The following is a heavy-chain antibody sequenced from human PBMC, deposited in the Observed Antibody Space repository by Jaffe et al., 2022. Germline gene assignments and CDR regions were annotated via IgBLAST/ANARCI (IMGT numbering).Heavy chain of an antibody. D-gene: IGHD3-10*01. CDR1: GGSFSGYY. V-gene: IGHV4-34*01. CDR2: INHSGST. CDR3: ARGGVQGVIYYYYYMDV. J-gene: IGHJ6*03. Sequence: QVQLQQWGAGLLKPSETLSLTCAVYGGSFSGYYWSWIRQPPGKGLEWIGEINHSGSTNYNPSLKSRVTISVDTSKNQFSLKLSSVTAADTAVYYCARGGVQGVIYYYYYMDVWGKGTTVTVSS.